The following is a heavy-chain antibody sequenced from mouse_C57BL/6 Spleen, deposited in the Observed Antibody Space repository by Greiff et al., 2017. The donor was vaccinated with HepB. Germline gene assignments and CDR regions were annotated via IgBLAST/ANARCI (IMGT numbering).Heavy chain of an antibody. CDR1: GFTFSSYA. J-gene: IGHJ1*03. CDR3: TRDRRDYGNYGWYFDV. V-gene: IGHV5-9-1*02. CDR2: ISSGGDYI. D-gene: IGHD2-1*01. Sequence: EVKLMESGEGLVKPGGSLKLSCAASGFTFSSYAMSWVRQTPEKRLEWVAYISSGGDYIYYADTVKGRFTISRDNARNTLYLQMSSLKSEDTAMYYCTRDRRDYGNYGWYFDVWGTGTTVTVSS.